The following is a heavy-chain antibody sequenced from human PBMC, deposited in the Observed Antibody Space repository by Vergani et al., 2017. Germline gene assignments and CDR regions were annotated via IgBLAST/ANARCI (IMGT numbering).Heavy chain of an antibody. V-gene: IGHV3-21*01. J-gene: IGHJ6*02. Sequence: EVQLVESGGGLVKPGGSLRLSCAASGFTFSSYSMNWVRQAPGKGLEWVSSISSSSSYIYYADSVKGRFTISRDNAKNSLYLQMNSLRAEDTAVYYCARDVGDGYNYVRLVYGMDVWGQGTTVTVSS. CDR3: ARDVGDGYNYVRLVYGMDV. CDR1: GFTFSSYS. D-gene: IGHD5-24*01. CDR2: ISSSSSYI.